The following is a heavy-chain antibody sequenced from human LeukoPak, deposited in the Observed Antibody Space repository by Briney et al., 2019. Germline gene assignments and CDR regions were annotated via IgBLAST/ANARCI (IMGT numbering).Heavy chain of an antibody. CDR2: IYPGDSGT. CDR3: ALGDSPAGLDLDY. J-gene: IGHJ4*02. Sequence: GESLKISCKGSGYSFRSYWIGWVRQMPGKGLEWMGIIYPGDSGTRYSPSFQGQVTISADKSISTAFLQWSSLKASDTAMYYCALGDSPAGLDLDYWGQGTLVTVSS. D-gene: IGHD6-13*01. CDR1: GYSFRSYW. V-gene: IGHV5-51*01.